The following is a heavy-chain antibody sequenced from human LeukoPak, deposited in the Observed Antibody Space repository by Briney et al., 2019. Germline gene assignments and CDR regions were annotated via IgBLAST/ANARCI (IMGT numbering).Heavy chain of an antibody. CDR2: IYSNGDT. D-gene: IGHD4-17*01. Sequence: GGSLRLSCTASGFTVSSKYMSWVRQAPGKGLEWVAVIYSNGDTYYTDSVKGRFTISRDNSKNTLYLQMNSLRAEDTAVYYCAKDPNGDYIGAFDFWGRGTMVTVSS. J-gene: IGHJ3*01. V-gene: IGHV3-53*01. CDR3: AKDPNGDYIGAFDF. CDR1: GFTVSSKY.